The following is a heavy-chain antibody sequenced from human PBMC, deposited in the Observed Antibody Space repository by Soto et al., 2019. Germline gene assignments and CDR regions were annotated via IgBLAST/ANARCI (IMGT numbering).Heavy chain of an antibody. CDR1: GGTFSGYY. CDR3: ARTGGMDV. J-gene: IGHJ6*02. V-gene: IGHV4-34*01. CDR2: INHSGDT. Sequence: QVQLQQWGAGLLKHSETLSLTCAVYGGTFSGYYWSWLRQTPEKGLEWIGEINHSGDTKYNPTLESRVTISVDTSKNQFSLKVNSVSAADTAVYYCARTGGMDVWGQGATVTVSS.